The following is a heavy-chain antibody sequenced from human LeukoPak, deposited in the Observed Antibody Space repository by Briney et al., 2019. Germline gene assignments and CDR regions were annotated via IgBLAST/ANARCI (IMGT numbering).Heavy chain of an antibody. CDR2: ISSSSSTI. D-gene: IGHD3-3*01. J-gene: IGHJ6*02. CDR1: GFTFSSYS. V-gene: IGHV3-48*01. Sequence: GGSLRLSCAASGFTFSSYSMNWVRQAPGKGLEWVSYISSSSSTIYYADSVKGRFTISRDNAKNSLYLQMNSLRAEDTAVYYCARDPENLRFLEWLYSYGMDVWGQGTTVTVSS. CDR3: ARDPENLRFLEWLYSYGMDV.